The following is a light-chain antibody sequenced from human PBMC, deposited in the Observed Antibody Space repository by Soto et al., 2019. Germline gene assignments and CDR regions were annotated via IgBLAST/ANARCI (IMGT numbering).Light chain of an antibody. CDR1: QSVSSY. V-gene: IGKV3-11*01. CDR2: DAS. J-gene: IGKJ4*01. CDR3: QQFSSYPLT. Sequence: EIVLTHSPATLSLSPWERATLSCRASQSVSSYLAWYQQKPGQAPRLLIYDASNRATGMPARFSGSGSGTDFTLTINSLEPEDFAVYYRQQFSSYPLTFGGGTKVDIK.